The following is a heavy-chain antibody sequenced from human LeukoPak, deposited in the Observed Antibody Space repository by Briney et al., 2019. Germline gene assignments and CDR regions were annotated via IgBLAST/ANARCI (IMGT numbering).Heavy chain of an antibody. D-gene: IGHD3-22*01. CDR3: ARDQYYYDSSGPSLDY. J-gene: IGHJ4*02. V-gene: IGHV3-66*01. Sequence: PGGSLRLSRAAAGLTFSNAWMSWVRQAPGKGREWVSVIYSGGSTYYADSVKGRFTISRDNSKNTLYLQMNSLRAEDTAVYYCARDQYYYDSSGPSLDYWGQGTLVTVSS. CDR1: GLTFSNAW. CDR2: IYSGGST.